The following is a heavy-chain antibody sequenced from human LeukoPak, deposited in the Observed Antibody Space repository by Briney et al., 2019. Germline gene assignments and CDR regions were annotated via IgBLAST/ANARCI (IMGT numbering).Heavy chain of an antibody. CDR3: ARVAVVLHYFDY. V-gene: IGHV3-69-1*01. J-gene: IGHJ4*02. D-gene: IGHD6-19*01. CDR1: EFTFSDYY. Sequence: GGSLRLSCAASEFTFSDYYMNWVRQAPGKGLELVSSISRSSTLYYADSVKGRFTISRDNAKNSLCLQMNSLRAEDTAVSDCARVAVVLHYFDYWGQGTLVTVSS. CDR2: ISRSSTL.